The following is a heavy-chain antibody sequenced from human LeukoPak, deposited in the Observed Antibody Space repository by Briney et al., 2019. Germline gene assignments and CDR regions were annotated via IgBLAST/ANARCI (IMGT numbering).Heavy chain of an antibody. CDR1: GFTFSSYS. CDR3: ARESQRYSSSWPPDY. V-gene: IGHV3-21*01. CDR2: ISSSSSSYI. D-gene: IGHD6-13*01. J-gene: IGHJ4*02. Sequence: GGSLRLSCAASGFTFSSYSMNWVRQAPGKGLEWVSSISSSSSSYIYYADSVKGRFTISRDNSKNTLYLQMNSLRAEDTAVYYCARESQRYSSSWPPDYWGQGTLVTVSS.